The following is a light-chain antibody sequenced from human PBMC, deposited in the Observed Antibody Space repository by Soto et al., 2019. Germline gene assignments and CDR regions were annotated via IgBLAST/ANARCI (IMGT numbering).Light chain of an antibody. V-gene: IGLV1-40*01. CDR3: SSYRSGNTLVV. Sequence: QSVLTQPPSVSGAPGQRVTLSCTGNTSNLGAGYDVHWYQQLPGAAPKLVIFGNRNRPSGVPERFSGSKSGTSASLAITGLQAEDEADYYCSSYRSGNTLVVFGGGTQLTVL. CDR1: TSNLGAGYD. J-gene: IGLJ2*01. CDR2: GNR.